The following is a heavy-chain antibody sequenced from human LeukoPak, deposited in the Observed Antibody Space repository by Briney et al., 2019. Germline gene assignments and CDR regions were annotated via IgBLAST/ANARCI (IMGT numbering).Heavy chain of an antibody. CDR3: AKGGGGSSYGRLDY. V-gene: IGHV3-23*01. Sequence: GGSLRLSCAASGFTFRSYAMTWVRQAPGRGLEWVSSINSGGSTYYADSVKGRFSISRDTSENTLYLQMSSLRAEDTSVYYCAKGGGGSSYGRLDYWGQGTLVTVSS. CDR1: GFTFRSYA. CDR2: INSGGST. J-gene: IGHJ4*02. D-gene: IGHD2-15*01.